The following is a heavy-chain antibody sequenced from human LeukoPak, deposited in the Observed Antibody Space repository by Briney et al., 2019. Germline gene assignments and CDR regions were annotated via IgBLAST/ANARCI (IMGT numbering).Heavy chain of an antibody. D-gene: IGHD3-3*01. J-gene: IGHJ4*02. CDR2: IYHSGST. V-gene: IGHV4-38-2*01. CDR1: GYSISSGYY. Sequence: PSEALSLTCAVSGYSISSGYYWGWIRQPPGKGLEWIGSIYHSGSTYYNPSLKSRVTISVDTSKNQFSLKLSSVTAADTAVYYCARLSDFWEDYWGQGTLVTVSS. CDR3: ARLSDFWEDY.